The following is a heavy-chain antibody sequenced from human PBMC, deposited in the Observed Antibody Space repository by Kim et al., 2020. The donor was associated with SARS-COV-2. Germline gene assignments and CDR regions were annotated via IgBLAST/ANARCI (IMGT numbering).Heavy chain of an antibody. CDR2: INHSGST. Sequence: SETLSLTCAVYGGSFSGNYWSWIRQPPGKGLEWIGEINHSGSTNYNPSLKSRVTISVDTSKNQFSLKLSSVTAADTAVYYCARGEVEKDQLLFPFGGYYYYYMDVWGKGTTVTVSS. V-gene: IGHV4-34*01. D-gene: IGHD2-2*01. J-gene: IGHJ6*03. CDR1: GGSFSGNY. CDR3: ARGEVEKDQLLFPFGGYYYYYMDV.